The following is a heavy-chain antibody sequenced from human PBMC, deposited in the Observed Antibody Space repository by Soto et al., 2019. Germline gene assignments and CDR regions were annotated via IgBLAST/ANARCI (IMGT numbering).Heavy chain of an antibody. J-gene: IGHJ4*02. CDR2: IYASGTT. CDR3: ARESRSELGTVEY. D-gene: IGHD7-27*01. Sequence: SETLTLTCTVSGASISNYYWSWIRQPAGKGLECLGRIYASGTTTYNPSLRSRVTMSVDTSKNQFSLNLNSVTAADTAVYYCARESRSELGTVEYWGQGTLVTVSS. V-gene: IGHV4-4*07. CDR1: GASISNYY.